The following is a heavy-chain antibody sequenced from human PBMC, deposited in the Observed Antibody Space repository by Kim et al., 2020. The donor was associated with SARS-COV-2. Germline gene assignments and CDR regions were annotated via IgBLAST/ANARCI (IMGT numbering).Heavy chain of an antibody. CDR1: GFTFSSYI. Sequence: GGSLRLSCAASGFTFSSYIMNWVRQAPGKGLEWVSSISSSSSYIYYADSVKGRFTISRDNAKNSLYLQMNSLRAEDTAVYYCAREGRITIFGVVIPKDYYMDVWGKGTTVTVSS. V-gene: IGHV3-21*01. CDR3: AREGRITIFGVVIPKDYYMDV. D-gene: IGHD3-3*01. CDR2: ISSSSSYI. J-gene: IGHJ6*03.